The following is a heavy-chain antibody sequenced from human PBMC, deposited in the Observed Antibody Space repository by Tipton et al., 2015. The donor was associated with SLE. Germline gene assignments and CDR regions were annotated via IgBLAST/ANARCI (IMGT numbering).Heavy chain of an antibody. CDR3: ARGADYDFWSGYYY. V-gene: IGHV4-59*01. J-gene: IGHJ4*02. D-gene: IGHD3-3*01. CDR2: IYYGGST. Sequence: TLSLTCTVSGGSISSYYWSWIRQPPGKGLEWIGYIYYGGSTNYNPSLKSRVTISVDTSKNQFSLRLSSVTAADTAVYYCARGADYDFWSGYYYWGQGTLVTVSS. CDR1: GGSISSYY.